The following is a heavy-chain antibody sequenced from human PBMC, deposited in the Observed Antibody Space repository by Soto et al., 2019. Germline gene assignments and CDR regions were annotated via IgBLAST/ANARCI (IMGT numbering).Heavy chain of an antibody. CDR1: GFTFSSYA. Sequence: HPGGSLRLSCAASGFTFSSYAMHWVRQAPGKGLEWVAVISYDGSNKYYADSVKGRFTISRDNSKNTLYLQMNSLRAEDTAVYYCARNHPYYDFWSGYRMSQYYYYGMDVWGQGTTVTVSS. D-gene: IGHD3-3*01. CDR2: ISYDGSNK. V-gene: IGHV3-30-3*01. J-gene: IGHJ6*02. CDR3: ARNHPYYDFWSGYRMSQYYYYGMDV.